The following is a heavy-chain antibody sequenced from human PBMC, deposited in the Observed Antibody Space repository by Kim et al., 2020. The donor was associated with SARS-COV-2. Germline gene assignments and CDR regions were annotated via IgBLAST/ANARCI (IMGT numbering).Heavy chain of an antibody. Sequence: TGGGTTDYAATVKGRVTISKDESKNTMYLQMNSLKAEDTAVDYCTTSGTYWGQGALVTVSS. V-gene: IGHV3-15*01. J-gene: IGHJ4*02. CDR3: TTSGTY. CDR2: TGGGTT.